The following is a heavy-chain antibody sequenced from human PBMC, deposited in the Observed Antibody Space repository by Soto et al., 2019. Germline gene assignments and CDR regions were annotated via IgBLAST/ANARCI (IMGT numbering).Heavy chain of an antibody. Sequence: QVQLVKSGAEVKKPGSSVKVSCTSSGGTFSSYAINWVRQAPGQGLEWLGGIIPLFGVPNYAQKFQGRVTITAGDSTTTAYMELSSLRAEDTAVYYCARAYSSGWSGDFDYWDQGILVTVSS. CDR2: IIPLFGVP. V-gene: IGHV1-69*12. J-gene: IGHJ4*02. CDR3: ARAYSSGWSGDFDY. D-gene: IGHD6-19*01. CDR1: GGTFSSYA.